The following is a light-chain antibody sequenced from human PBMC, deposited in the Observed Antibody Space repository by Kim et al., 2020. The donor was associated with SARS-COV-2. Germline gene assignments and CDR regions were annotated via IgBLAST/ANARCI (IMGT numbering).Light chain of an antibody. Sequence: ETVLTQSPATLSLSPGERATLSCRASQSVSSYLAWYQQKHGQAPRLLIYDASNRATGIPARFSGSGSGTDFTLTISSLEPEDFAVYYCQQRSNWPLTFGGGTKVDIK. CDR1: QSVSSY. J-gene: IGKJ4*01. CDR2: DAS. CDR3: QQRSNWPLT. V-gene: IGKV3-11*01.